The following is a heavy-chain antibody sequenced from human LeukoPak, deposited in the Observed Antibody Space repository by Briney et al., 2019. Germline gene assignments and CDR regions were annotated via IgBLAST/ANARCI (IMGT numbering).Heavy chain of an antibody. CDR2: IIPIFGTA. CDR3: ARDLVVRGVIGAFDI. J-gene: IGHJ3*02. V-gene: IGHV1-69*05. Sequence: SVKVSCKASGGTFSSYAISWVRQAPGQGLEWMGGIIPIFGTANYAQKFQGRVTITTDESTSTAYMELSSLRSEDTAVYYCARDLVVRGVIGAFDIWGQGTMVTVSS. CDR1: GGTFSSYA. D-gene: IGHD3-10*01.